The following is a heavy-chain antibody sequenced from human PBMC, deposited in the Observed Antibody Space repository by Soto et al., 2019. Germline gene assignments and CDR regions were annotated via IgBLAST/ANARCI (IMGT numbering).Heavy chain of an antibody. CDR3: ALGDYSSGWLNYGMDV. J-gene: IGHJ6*02. CDR1: GGTFSSYA. Sequence: SVKGSCKASGGTFSSYAISWVRQAPGQGLEWMGGIIPIFGTANYAQKFQGRVTITADESTSTAYMELSSLRSEDTAVYYCALGDYSSGWLNYGMDVWGQGTTVTVSS. V-gene: IGHV1-69*13. CDR2: IIPIFGTA. D-gene: IGHD6-19*01.